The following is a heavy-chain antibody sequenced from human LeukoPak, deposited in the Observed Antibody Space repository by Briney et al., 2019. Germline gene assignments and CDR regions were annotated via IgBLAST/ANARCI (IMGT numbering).Heavy chain of an antibody. CDR1: GGSISHYY. D-gene: IGHD4-17*01. V-gene: IGHV4-59*08. CDR2: IYSSGST. Sequence: SETLSLTCSVSGGSISHYYWSWIRQPPGKGLEWIGYIYSSGSTYYNPSLKSRVTISVDTSKNQFSLKLSSVTAADTAVYYCARHSYGDYPYFDYWGQGTLVTVSS. J-gene: IGHJ4*02. CDR3: ARHSYGDYPYFDY.